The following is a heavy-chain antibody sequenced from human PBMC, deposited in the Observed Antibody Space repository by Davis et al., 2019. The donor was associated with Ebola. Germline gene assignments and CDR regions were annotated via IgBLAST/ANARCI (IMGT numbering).Heavy chain of an antibody. Sequence: SETLSLTCAVYGGSFSGYYWSWIRQPPGKGLEWIGEINHSGSTNYNPSLKSRVTISIDTSKNQFSLKLSSVTAADTAVYYCARGRTVVVAATPYYYYGMDVWSQGTTVTVSS. J-gene: IGHJ6*02. CDR3: ARGRTVVVAATPYYYYGMDV. D-gene: IGHD2-15*01. CDR2: INHSGST. CDR1: GGSFSGYY. V-gene: IGHV4-34*01.